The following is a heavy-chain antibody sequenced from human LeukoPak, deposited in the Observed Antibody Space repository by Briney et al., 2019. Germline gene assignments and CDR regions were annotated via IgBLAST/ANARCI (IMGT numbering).Heavy chain of an antibody. CDR2: INANSVDT. CDR1: GYTFTGYY. Sequence: ASVKVSCKASGYTFTGYYMHWVRQGPGQGLEWMVWINANSVDTNYAQKFQGRVTMTRDTPISTAYMELSRLRSGCIAVCYSARDRTTMVRGVITYWGQGTLVTVSS. D-gene: IGHD3-10*01. J-gene: IGHJ4*02. CDR3: ARDRTTMVRGVITY. V-gene: IGHV1-2*02.